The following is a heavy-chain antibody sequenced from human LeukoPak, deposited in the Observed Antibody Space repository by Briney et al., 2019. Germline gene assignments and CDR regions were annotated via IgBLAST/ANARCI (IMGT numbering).Heavy chain of an antibody. CDR1: GYTFTNYD. Sequence: ASVKVSCKASGYTFTNYDINWVRQATGQGLEWMGWTNPSSGNTGYAQKFQGRVTMTRDTSISTAYMELSSLRSEDTAVYCCATYGYTSGWFSNYWGQGTLVTVSS. CDR3: ATYGYTSGWFSNY. J-gene: IGHJ4*02. D-gene: IGHD6-19*01. V-gene: IGHV1-8*01. CDR2: TNPSSGNT.